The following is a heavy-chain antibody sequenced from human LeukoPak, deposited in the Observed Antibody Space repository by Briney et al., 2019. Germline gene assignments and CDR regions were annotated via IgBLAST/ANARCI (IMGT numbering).Heavy chain of an antibody. D-gene: IGHD4-17*01. J-gene: IGHJ4*02. CDR2: ISSSSSTI. CDR3: AREFYGLHY. Sequence: TGGSLRLSCAASGFTFSSYSMNWVRQAPGKGLEWVSYISSSSSTIYYADSVKGRFTISRDNAKNSLYLQMNSLRAEDTAVYYCAREFYGLHYWGQGTLVTVSS. V-gene: IGHV3-48*01. CDR1: GFTFSSYS.